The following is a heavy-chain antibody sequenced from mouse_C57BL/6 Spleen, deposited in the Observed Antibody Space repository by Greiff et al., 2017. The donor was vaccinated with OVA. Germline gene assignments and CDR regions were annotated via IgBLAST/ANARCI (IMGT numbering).Heavy chain of an antibody. D-gene: IGHD2-1*01. CDR2: IWSDGST. Sequence: VQGVESGPGLVAPSQSLSITCTVSGFSLTSYGVHWVRQPPGKGLEWLVVIWSDGSTTYNSALKSRLSISKDNSKSQVFLKMNSLQTDDTAMYYCARDYGNYAAWFAYWGQGTLVTVSA. V-gene: IGHV2-6*03. J-gene: IGHJ3*01. CDR3: ARDYGNYAAWFAY. CDR1: GFSLTSYG.